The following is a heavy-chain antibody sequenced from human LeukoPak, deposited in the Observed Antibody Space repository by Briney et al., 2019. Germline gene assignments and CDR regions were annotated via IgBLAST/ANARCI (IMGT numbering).Heavy chain of an antibody. V-gene: IGHV4-59*08. CDR3: ARQHTIAVAGSEYYFDY. D-gene: IGHD6-19*01. Sequence: SETLSLTCTVSGGSIGSYYWSWIRQPPGKGLEWLGYIYYSGNINYNPSLKSRVTISVDTSKNQFSLKLSSVTAADTAVYYCARQHTIAVAGSEYYFDYWGQGALVTVSS. CDR2: IYYSGNI. CDR1: GGSIGSYY. J-gene: IGHJ4*02.